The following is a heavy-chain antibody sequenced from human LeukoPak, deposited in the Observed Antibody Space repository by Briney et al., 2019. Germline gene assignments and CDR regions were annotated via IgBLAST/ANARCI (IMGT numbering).Heavy chain of an antibody. CDR1: GGSFSGYY. V-gene: IGHV4-34*01. CDR3: ARAGHWGSYYYDSSGYPDAFDI. Sequence: ASETLSLTCAVYGGSFSGYYWSWIRQPPGKGLEWIGSIYYSGSTYYNPSLKSRVTISVDTSKNQFSLKLSSVTAADTAVYYCARAGHWGSYYYDSSGYPDAFDIWGQGTMVIVSS. CDR2: IYYSGST. J-gene: IGHJ3*02. D-gene: IGHD3-22*01.